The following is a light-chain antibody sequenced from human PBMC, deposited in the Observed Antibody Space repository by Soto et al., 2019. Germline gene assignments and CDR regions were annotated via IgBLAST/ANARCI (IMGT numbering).Light chain of an antibody. Sequence: EIVMTQSPDTLSVSPGERATLSCRASQSVSSNLAWYQQTPGQAPRPLIYGASTRATGFPARFSGSGSGTEFTLTISSLQSEDFAVYYCHHYNSWPYTFGQGTKVEVK. V-gene: IGKV3-15*01. CDR2: GAS. CDR1: QSVSSN. CDR3: HHYNSWPYT. J-gene: IGKJ2*01.